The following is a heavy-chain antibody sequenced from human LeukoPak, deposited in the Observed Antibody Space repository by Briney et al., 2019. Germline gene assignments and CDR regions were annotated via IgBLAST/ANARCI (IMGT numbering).Heavy chain of an antibody. J-gene: IGHJ4*02. V-gene: IGHV4-39*01. CDR3: ARHGYIQFWLY. CDR2: IDSSGTT. CDR1: GASISRGTYY. D-gene: IGHD5-18*01. Sequence: SETLSLTCTVSGASISRGTYYWGWIRQSPEKGLEWIGSIDSSGTTHYNSSLKSRVIISVDTSKNQVSLNLTSVTFADTAVYYCARHGYIQFWLYWGQGTQVIVSS.